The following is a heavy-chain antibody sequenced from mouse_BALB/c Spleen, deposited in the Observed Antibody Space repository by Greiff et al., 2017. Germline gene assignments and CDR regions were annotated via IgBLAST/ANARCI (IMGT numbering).Heavy chain of an antibody. CDR1: GFTFSSYA. CDR3: AREEIRLPDY. J-gene: IGHJ2*01. V-gene: IGHV5-6-5*01. D-gene: IGHD1-2*01. Sequence: DVKLVESGGGLVKPGGSLKLSCAASGFTFSSYAMSWVRQTPEKRLEWVASISSGGSTYYPDSVKGRFTISRDNARNILYLQMSSLRSEDTAMYYCAREEIRLPDYWGQGTTLTVSS. CDR2: ISSGGST.